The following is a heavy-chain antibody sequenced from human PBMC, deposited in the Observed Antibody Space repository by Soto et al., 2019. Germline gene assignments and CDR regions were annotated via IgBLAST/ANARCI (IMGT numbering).Heavy chain of an antibody. CDR2: IYYSGST. J-gene: IGHJ4*02. D-gene: IGHD1-26*01. V-gene: IGHV4-61*01. CDR1: GGSVSSGSYY. Sequence: SETLSLTCTVSGGSVSSGSYYWSWIRQPPGKGLEWIGYIYYSGSTNYNPSLKSRVTISVDTSKNQFSLKLSSVTAADTAVYYCPRLGGSYPFDYWGQGTLVTVSS. CDR3: PRLGGSYPFDY.